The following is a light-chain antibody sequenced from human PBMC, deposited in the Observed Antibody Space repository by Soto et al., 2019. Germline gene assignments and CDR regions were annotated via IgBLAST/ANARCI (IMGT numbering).Light chain of an antibody. Sequence: EIVLTQSPATLSLSPGERATLSCGASRSVSSYLAWYQQKPGQAPRLLIYDASYRATGIPARFSGSGSGTDFTLTISSLQPEDFATYYCLQDFNYPWTFGQGTKVEIE. CDR2: DAS. CDR3: LQDFNYPWT. V-gene: IGKV3-11*01. CDR1: RSVSSY. J-gene: IGKJ1*01.